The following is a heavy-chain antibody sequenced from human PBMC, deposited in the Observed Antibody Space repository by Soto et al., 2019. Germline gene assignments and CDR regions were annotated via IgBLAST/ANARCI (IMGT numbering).Heavy chain of an antibody. Sequence: SETLSLTCSVSRGSISSGDYYWSWIRQPPGKGLEWIGYIYYSGRTSYNPSLKSRVTISIDTSKNHFSLKLSSVSAADTAVYYCARDRSSSPDYFDCWGQGTLVTVS. CDR3: ARDRSSSPDYFDC. D-gene: IGHD6-6*01. CDR1: RGSISSGDYY. J-gene: IGHJ4*02. V-gene: IGHV4-30-4*01. CDR2: IYYSGRT.